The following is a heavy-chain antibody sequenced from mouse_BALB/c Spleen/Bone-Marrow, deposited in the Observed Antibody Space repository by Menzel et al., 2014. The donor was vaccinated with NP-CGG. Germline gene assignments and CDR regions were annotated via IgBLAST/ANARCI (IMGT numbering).Heavy chain of an antibody. D-gene: IGHD1-1*01. CDR1: GFNIKDTY. Sequence: VQLQQSGAELVKPGASAKLSCTASGFNIKDTYMHWVKQRPEQGLEWIGRIDPANGNTKYDPKFQGKATITADTSSNTACLQLSGLTSEDSAVYYCANYYCGSSLFAYWGQGTLVTVSA. CDR2: IDPANGNT. V-gene: IGHV14-3*02. J-gene: IGHJ3*01. CDR3: ANYYCGSSLFAY.